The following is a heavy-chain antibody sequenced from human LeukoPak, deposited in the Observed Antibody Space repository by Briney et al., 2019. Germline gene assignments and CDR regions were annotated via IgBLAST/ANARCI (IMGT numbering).Heavy chain of an antibody. J-gene: IGHJ6*02. Sequence: GGSLRLSCAASGFAFNDYWMNWVRQVPGKGLMLVARINSDGTRTTYADPVKGRFTVSRDNAKNTLYLQMNSLRAEDTAVYSCARDRSRWSIAPDADVWGQGTTVTVSS. CDR1: GFAFNDYW. D-gene: IGHD1-26*01. CDR3: ARDRSRWSIAPDADV. CDR2: INSDGTRT. V-gene: IGHV3-74*01.